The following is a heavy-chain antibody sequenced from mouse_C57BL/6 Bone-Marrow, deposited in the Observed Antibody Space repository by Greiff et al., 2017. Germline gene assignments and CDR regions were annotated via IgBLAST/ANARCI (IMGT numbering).Heavy chain of an antibody. V-gene: IGHV5-6*01. J-gene: IGHJ2*01. CDR2: FSSGGSYT. CDR1: GFTFSSYG. Sequence: EVHLVESGGDLVKPGGSLKLSCAASGFTFSSYGMSWVRQTPDKRLEWVATFSSGGSYTYYPDSVKGRFTISRDNAKNTLYLQMSSLKSEDTAMYYCARIYYGSSSRDYWGQGTTLTVSS. CDR3: ARIYYGSSSRDY. D-gene: IGHD1-1*01.